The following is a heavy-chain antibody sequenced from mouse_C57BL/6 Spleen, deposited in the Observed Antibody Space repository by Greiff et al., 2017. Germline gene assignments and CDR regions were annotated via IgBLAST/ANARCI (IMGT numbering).Heavy chain of an antibody. CDR2: IYPGNSDT. V-gene: IGHV1-5*01. J-gene: IGHJ3*01. CDR3: TPYYGSSYWFAY. Sequence: EVQLVESGTVLARPGASVKMSCKTSGYTFTSYWMHWVKQRPGQGLEWIGAIYPGNSDTSYNQKFKGKAKLTAVTSASTAYMELSSLTNEDSAVYYCTPYYGSSYWFAYWGQGTLVTVSA. D-gene: IGHD1-1*01. CDR1: GYTFTSYW.